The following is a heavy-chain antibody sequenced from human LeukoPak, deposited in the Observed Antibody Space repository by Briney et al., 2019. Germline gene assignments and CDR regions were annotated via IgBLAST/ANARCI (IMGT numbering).Heavy chain of an antibody. J-gene: IGHJ6*03. CDR3: ARLRVLGTSWYMDV. CDR1: GYSLSRGYY. V-gene: IGHV4-38-2*01. Sequence: PSEPLSLPCAVSGYSLSRGYYWGSIRQPPGTGLEWIVSTDHSGSTYYIPSLKSRVTISVDTSKNQCSLKRSSVTAADTAVYYCARLRVLGTSWYMDVWGKGTTVTVSS. D-gene: IGHD1-1*01. CDR2: TDHSGST.